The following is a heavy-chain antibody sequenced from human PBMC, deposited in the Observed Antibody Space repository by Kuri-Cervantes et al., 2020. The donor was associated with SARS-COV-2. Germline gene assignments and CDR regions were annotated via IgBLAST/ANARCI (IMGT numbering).Heavy chain of an antibody. Sequence: ASVKVSCKVSGYTLTELSMHWVRQAPGKGLEWMGGFDPEDGETIYAQKFQGRVTMTEDTSTDTAYMELSSLRSEDTAVYYCARVCKAYCGGDCSWYFDLWGRGTLVTVSS. D-gene: IGHD2-21*02. CDR3: ARVCKAYCGGDCSWYFDL. CDR1: GYTLTELS. V-gene: IGHV1-24*01. CDR2: FDPEDGET. J-gene: IGHJ2*01.